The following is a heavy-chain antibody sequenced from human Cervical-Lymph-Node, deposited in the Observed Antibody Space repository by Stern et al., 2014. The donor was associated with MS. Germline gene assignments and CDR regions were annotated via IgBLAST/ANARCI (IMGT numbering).Heavy chain of an antibody. V-gene: IGHV1-46*01. D-gene: IGHD3-10*01. J-gene: IGHJ4*02. CDR2: INPSSGST. Sequence: DQLVESGAEVKKPGASVKVSCETSGYNFTSYYIHWVRQAPGQGLEWMGLINPSSGSTNYAQKFQGRVTMTSDTSTSTLSMKMSTLRSDDTALYYCARQNLVRGITELDYWGQGTLLIVSS. CDR3: ARQNLVRGITELDY. CDR1: GYNFTSYY.